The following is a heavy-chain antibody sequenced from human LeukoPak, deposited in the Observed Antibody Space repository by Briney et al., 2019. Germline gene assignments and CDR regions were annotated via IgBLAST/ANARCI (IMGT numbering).Heavy chain of an antibody. CDR3: ARGTDAYLASFDY. D-gene: IGHD3-16*01. CDR2: IYYSGRT. CDR1: GGSIMVAAYS. Sequence: SETLSLTCTVSGGSIMVAAYSWSWIRQPPGKGLECIGYIYYSGRTYYNPSLKSRVTISLDRSKNQFSLKLSSVTPADTAVFYCARGTDAYLASFDYWGQGTLVTVSS. V-gene: IGHV4-30-2*01. J-gene: IGHJ4*02.